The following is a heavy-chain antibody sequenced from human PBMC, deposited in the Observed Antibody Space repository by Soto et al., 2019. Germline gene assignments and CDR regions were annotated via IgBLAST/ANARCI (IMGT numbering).Heavy chain of an antibody. CDR2: ISSTGSVI. J-gene: IGHJ4*02. CDR3: TREKWTGPSPHCDC. D-gene: IGHD3-9*01. V-gene: IGHV3-48*01. CDR1: AFTFSSYS. Sequence: EVQLVESGGGLVQPGGSLRLSCAASAFTFSSYSMNWVRQAPGKGLEWVSYISSTGSVIHYADSVMRRFTISRDNAKNSLYLKMNSLRAEDTAVYYCTREKWTGPSPHCDCWGQGTLVTVSS.